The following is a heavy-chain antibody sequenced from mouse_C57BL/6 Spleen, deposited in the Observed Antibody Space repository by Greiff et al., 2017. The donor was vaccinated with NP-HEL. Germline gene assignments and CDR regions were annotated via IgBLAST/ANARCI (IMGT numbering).Heavy chain of an antibody. CDR3: TRGGYGYDGFAY. D-gene: IGHD2-2*01. CDR1: GYTFTDYE. CDR2: IDPETGGT. Sequence: VKLMESGAELVRPGASVTLSCKASGYTFTDYEMHWVKQTPVHGLEWIGAIDPETGGTAYNQKFKGKAILTADKSSSTAYMELRSLTSEDSAVYYCTRGGYGYDGFAYWGQGTLVTVSA. J-gene: IGHJ3*01. V-gene: IGHV1-15*01.